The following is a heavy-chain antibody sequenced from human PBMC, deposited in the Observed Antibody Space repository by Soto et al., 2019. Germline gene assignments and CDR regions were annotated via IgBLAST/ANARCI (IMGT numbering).Heavy chain of an antibody. V-gene: IGHV3-53*02. CDR1: ELTVSNIF. D-gene: IGHD4-17*01. Sequence: EVPLVESGGDLTQPGGSLTLSCAVSELTVSNIFMSWVRQAPGKGLEWVSIIYSVGSTYYADSEKGRFTISRDNSKNMVFLQMKSLRVDDTATYYCAGGTTVTFDFWGQGTLVTVSS. CDR2: IYSVGST. J-gene: IGHJ4*02. CDR3: AGGTTVTFDF.